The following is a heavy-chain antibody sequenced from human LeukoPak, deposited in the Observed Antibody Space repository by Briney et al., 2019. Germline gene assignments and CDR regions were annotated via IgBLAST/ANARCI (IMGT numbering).Heavy chain of an antibody. Sequence: SETLSLTCTVSGGSVSSYYWSWIRQPPGKGLEWIGYIYYSGSTNYNPSLKSRVTISVDTSKNQFSPKLSSVTAADTAVYYCARSYYYGSGSYPRFGFDYWGQGTLVTVSS. CDR1: GGSVSSYY. D-gene: IGHD3-10*01. J-gene: IGHJ4*02. CDR3: ARSYYYGSGSYPRFGFDY. V-gene: IGHV4-59*02. CDR2: IYYSGST.